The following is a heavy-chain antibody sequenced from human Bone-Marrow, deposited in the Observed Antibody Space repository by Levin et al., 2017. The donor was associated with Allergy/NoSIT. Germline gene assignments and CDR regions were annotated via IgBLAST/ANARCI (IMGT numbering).Heavy chain of an antibody. V-gene: IGHV1-18*01. Sequence: PGESLKISCKTSGYNFRSYGISWVRQAPGQGLEWMGLIYVYNGNTNYAQRLQGRVTMTADTSTSTAYMELRSLRSDDTAVYFCARVFYSYGLEYWGQGTQITVSS. CDR2: IYVYNGNT. CDR3: ARVFYSYGLEY. CDR1: GYNFRSYG. D-gene: IGHD3-16*02. J-gene: IGHJ4*02.